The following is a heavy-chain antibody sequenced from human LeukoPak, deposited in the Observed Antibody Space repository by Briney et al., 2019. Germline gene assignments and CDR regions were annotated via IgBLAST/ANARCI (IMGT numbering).Heavy chain of an antibody. J-gene: IGHJ4*02. CDR3: ARAIDCSSTSCYFDY. CDR1: GFTFSSYA. CDR2: ISERGGNT. Sequence: GGSLRLSCAASGFTFSSYAMSWVRQAPGKGLEWVSGISERGGNTYYADSVKGRFTISRDNSKNTLYLQMNSLRAEDTAVYYCARAIDCSSTSCYFDYWAREPWSPSPQ. D-gene: IGHD2-2*01. V-gene: IGHV3-23*01.